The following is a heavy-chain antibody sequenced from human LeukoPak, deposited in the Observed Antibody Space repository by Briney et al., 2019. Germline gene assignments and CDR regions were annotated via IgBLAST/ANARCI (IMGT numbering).Heavy chain of an antibody. CDR1: GFTFSDYY. V-gene: IGHV3-11*01. Sequence: PGGSLRLSCAASGFTFSDYYMSWIRQAPGKGLEWVSYISSSGSTKYYADSVKGRFTISRDNAKNSLYPQMNSLRAEDTAVYYCARERYGGNGDLDYWGQGTLVTVSS. CDR3: ARERYGGNGDLDY. D-gene: IGHD4-23*01. CDR2: ISSSGSTK. J-gene: IGHJ4*02.